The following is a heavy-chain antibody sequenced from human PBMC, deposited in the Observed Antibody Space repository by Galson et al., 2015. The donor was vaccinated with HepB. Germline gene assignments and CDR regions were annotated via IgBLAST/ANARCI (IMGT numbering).Heavy chain of an antibody. Sequence: SLRLSCAASGFTFSGSYMSWIRQAPGKGLEWVSYIGSSSSNINYADSVKGRFTISRDNAKNSLYLQMNSLRAGDTAVYYCARGYGYNWNWFDPWGQGTLVTVSS. J-gene: IGHJ5*02. CDR1: GFTFSGSY. CDR3: ARGYGYNWNWFDP. CDR2: IGSSSSNI. V-gene: IGHV3-11*01. D-gene: IGHD5-24*01.